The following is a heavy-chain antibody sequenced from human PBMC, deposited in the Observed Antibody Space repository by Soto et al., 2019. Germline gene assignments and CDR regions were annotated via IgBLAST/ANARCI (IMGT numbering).Heavy chain of an antibody. CDR3: ARGDSDLAVSEAAY. V-gene: IGHV4-34*01. J-gene: IGHJ1*01. Sequence: SETLSLTCAVYGGSFSGYYWSWIRQPPGKGLEWIGEINHSGSTNYNPSLKSRVTMSRDTSKNEFSLKLTSVTAADTAMYYCARGDSDLAVSEAAYWGQGTLVTVSS. CDR2: INHSGST. CDR1: GGSFSGYY. D-gene: IGHD2-15*01.